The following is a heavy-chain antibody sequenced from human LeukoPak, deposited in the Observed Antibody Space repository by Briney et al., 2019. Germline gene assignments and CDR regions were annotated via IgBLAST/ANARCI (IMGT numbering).Heavy chain of an antibody. V-gene: IGHV3-30*19. CDR1: GFTFNNYA. J-gene: IGHJ4*02. Sequence: PGGSLRLSCVASGFTFNNYAMHWVRQAPGKGLEWVAVMSYDGSIRYYADSVKGRFTISRDNSKSTLYLQVNSLRPEDTAVYFCARATGVGYPSPDYWGQGTLVTVSS. CDR2: MSYDGSIR. D-gene: IGHD3-22*01. CDR3: ARATGVGYPSPDY.